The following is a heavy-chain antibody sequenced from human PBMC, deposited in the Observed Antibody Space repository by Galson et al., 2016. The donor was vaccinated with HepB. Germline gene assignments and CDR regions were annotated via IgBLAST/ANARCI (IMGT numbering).Heavy chain of an antibody. V-gene: IGHV3-7*03. Sequence: SLRLSCAASGFTFSTYWMTWVRQAPGKGLEWVANIKKDGSDKYYVDSVKGRFTISRDNAKTSLYLQMNSLRAEDTAVYYCARDSMTGRALGGTYYYYYYYMDVWGKGTTVTVSS. CDR3: ARDSMTGRALGGTYYYYYYYMDV. CDR2: IKKDGSDK. J-gene: IGHJ6*03. CDR1: GFTFSTYW. D-gene: IGHD3-16*01.